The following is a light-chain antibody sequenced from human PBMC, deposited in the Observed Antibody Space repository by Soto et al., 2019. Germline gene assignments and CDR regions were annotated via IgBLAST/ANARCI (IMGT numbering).Light chain of an antibody. Sequence: QSALTQPASVSGSPGQSITISCTGTSSDVGGYNYVSWYQQHPGKAPKLMIYEVSNRPSGVSNRFSGSKSGNTASLTISGLQAEDEADYYCSSYTSRTCVFGGGTKMTVL. CDR2: EVS. CDR1: SSDVGGYNY. V-gene: IGLV2-14*01. J-gene: IGLJ3*02. CDR3: SSYTSRTCV.